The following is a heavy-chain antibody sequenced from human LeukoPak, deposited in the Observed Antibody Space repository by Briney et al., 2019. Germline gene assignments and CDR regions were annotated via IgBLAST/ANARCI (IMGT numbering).Heavy chain of an antibody. CDR2: MTAPTSGGVT. CDR3: AKDPNGDHIGALDN. V-gene: IGHV3-23*01. J-gene: IGHJ3*02. D-gene: IGHD2-8*01. Sequence: GGSLRLSCATSGFSISLYAMTWVRQAPGKGLEWVSLMTAPTSGGVTKYADSVKGRFTISRDNSKNTLYLQMKSLRVEDTGIYYCAKDPNGDHIGALDNWGQGTVVTVSS. CDR1: GFSISLYA.